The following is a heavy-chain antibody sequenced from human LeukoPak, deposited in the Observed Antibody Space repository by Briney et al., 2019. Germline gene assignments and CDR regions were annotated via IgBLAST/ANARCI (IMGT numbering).Heavy chain of an antibody. CDR3: ARAFGYCSSTSCNYYYYGMDV. J-gene: IGHJ6*02. CDR1: GGSINSGGYS. Sequence: SETLSLTCAVSGGSINSGGYSWSWIRQPPGKGLEWIGYIYHSGSTYYNPSLKSRVTISVDRSKNQFSLKLSSVTAADTAVYYCARAFGYCSSTSCNYYYYGMDVWGQGTTVTVSS. D-gene: IGHD2-2*01. CDR2: IYHSGST. V-gene: IGHV4-30-2*01.